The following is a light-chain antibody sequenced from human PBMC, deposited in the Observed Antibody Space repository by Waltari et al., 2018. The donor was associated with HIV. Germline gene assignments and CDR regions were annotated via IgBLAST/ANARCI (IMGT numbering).Light chain of an antibody. Sequence: EIVMTQSPPTLSVSPGQRVTLSCRASQSISAKVAWYQQRPGQAPRLLIYEAATRPTGIPARFSGSGSGKEFTLTISSLQSEDFATYFCQQYDDGPRGITFGQGTCWRSN. V-gene: IGKV3-15*01. J-gene: IGKJ2*01. CDR2: EAA. CDR3: QQYDDGPRGIT. CDR1: QSISAK.